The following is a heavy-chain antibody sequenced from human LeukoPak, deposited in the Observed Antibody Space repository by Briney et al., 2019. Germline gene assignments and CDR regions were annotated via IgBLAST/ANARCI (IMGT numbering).Heavy chain of an antibody. J-gene: IGHJ4*02. CDR3: ARGGLPIIGYYYDY. CDR2: ISDSGGST. V-gene: IGHV3-23*01. Sequence: GGSLRLSCAASGFTFSSYAMTWVRQAPGKGLEWVSGISDSGGSTYYADSVKGRFTISRDNSKNTLYLQMNSLRAEDTAVYYCARGGLPIIGYYYDYWGQGTLVTVSS. CDR1: GFTFSSYA. D-gene: IGHD3-22*01.